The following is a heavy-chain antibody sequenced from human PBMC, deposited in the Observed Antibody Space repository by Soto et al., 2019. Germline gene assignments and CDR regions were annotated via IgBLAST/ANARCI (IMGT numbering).Heavy chain of an antibody. CDR1: GGTFSSYA. CDR2: IIPIFGTA. CDR3: ARGPAYCGGDCFFDY. Sequence: QVQLVQSGAEVKTPGSSVKVSCKASGGTFSSYAISWVQQAPGQGLEWMGGIIPIFGTANYAQKVQGRVTITADESTSTAYMELGSLRSEDTAVYYCARGPAYCGGDCFFDYWGQGTLVTVSS. J-gene: IGHJ4*02. V-gene: IGHV1-69*01. D-gene: IGHD2-21*02.